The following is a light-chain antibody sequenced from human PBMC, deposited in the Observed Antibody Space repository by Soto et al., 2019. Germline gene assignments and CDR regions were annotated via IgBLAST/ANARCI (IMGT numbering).Light chain of an antibody. J-gene: IGKJ4*01. V-gene: IGKV1-6*01. CDR3: LQEYNYPLT. CDR2: NAS. CDR1: QGIRED. Sequence: AIQMTQSPSSLSASVGDRVTITCRASQGIREDLSWYQVKTRKAPKLLNYNASNLQSGVPSRFSGSGSGTVFSLTINSLQPEDFATYYCLQEYNYPLTFGGGTKVDIK.